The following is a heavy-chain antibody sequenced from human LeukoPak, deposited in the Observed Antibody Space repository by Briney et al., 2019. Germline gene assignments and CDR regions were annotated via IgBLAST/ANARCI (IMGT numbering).Heavy chain of an antibody. CDR2: ISPSGGSA. J-gene: IGHJ3*02. Sequence: ASVKVSCKASGYTFTTYYIHWVRQAPGQGLEWMGLISPSGGSAYYAQKFQGRVTMTRDTSTTTVYMDLSSLTSGDTAVYYCTRAGKGSGSYFAFDIWGQGTMVTVSA. CDR1: GYTFTTYY. CDR3: TRAGKGSGSYFAFDI. D-gene: IGHD3-10*01. V-gene: IGHV1-46*01.